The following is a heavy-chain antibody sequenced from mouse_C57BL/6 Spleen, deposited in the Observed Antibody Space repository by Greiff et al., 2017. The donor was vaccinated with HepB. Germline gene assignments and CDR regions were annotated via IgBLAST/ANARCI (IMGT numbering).Heavy chain of an antibody. Sequence: LQESGAELVRPGASVTLSCKASGYTFTDYEMHWVKQTPVHGLEWIGAIDPETGGTAYNQKFKGKAILTADKSSSTAYMELRSLTSEDSAVYYCTRGGRGYYFDYWGQGTTLTVSS. V-gene: IGHV1-15*01. J-gene: IGHJ2*01. CDR3: TRGGRGYYFDY. CDR1: GYTFTDYE. D-gene: IGHD3-3*01. CDR2: IDPETGGT.